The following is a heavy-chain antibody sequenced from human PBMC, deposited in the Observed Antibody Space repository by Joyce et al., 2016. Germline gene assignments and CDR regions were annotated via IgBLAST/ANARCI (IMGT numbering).Heavy chain of an antibody. CDR2: TFYRSKWYN. Sequence: QVQLQQSGPGLVKPSQILSLTCAISGDFVSSNSAAWNWIRQSPWRGLEWLGRTFYRSKWYNDYAVSVRSRISINPDTSKNLFSLHLNSVTPEDTAVYYCARDAGFGLDALDIWGQGTMVTVSS. D-gene: IGHD3/OR15-3a*01. CDR3: ARDAGFGLDALDI. J-gene: IGHJ3*02. V-gene: IGHV6-1*01. CDR1: GDFVSSNSAA.